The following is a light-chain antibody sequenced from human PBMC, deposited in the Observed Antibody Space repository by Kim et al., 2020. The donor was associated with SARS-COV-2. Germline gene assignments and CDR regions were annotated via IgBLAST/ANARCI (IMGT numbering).Light chain of an antibody. CDR2: DAS. CDR1: QSISRY. V-gene: IGKV3-11*01. J-gene: IGKJ5*01. Sequence: DIVLTQSPATLSLSPGDRATISFRASQSISRYVAWYQHKPGQAPRLLIDDASNRATVIPVRFSGSGSGTDFTLTISSLEPEDFAVYYCHQGALGKRTRLEIK. CDR3: HQGA.